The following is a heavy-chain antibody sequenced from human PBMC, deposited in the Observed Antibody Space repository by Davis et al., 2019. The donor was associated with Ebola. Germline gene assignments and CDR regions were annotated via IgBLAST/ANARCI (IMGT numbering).Heavy chain of an antibody. CDR1: GGTFSSYV. CDR3: ARSSSRYSSSSSYYYYGMDV. D-gene: IGHD6-13*01. CDR2: IIPIFGTA. J-gene: IGHJ6*02. V-gene: IGHV1-69*05. Sequence: AASVKVSCKASGGTFSSYVISWVRQAPGQGLEWMGGIIPIFGTANYAQKFQGWVTMTRDTSISTAYMELSRLRSDDTAVYYCARSSSRYSSSSSYYYYGMDVWGQGTTVTVSS.